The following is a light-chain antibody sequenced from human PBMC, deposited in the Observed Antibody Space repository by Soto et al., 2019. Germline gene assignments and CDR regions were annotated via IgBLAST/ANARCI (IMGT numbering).Light chain of an antibody. CDR2: EAS. Sequence: DIQMTQSPSTLSASVGDRVTISCRASQTINNWLAWYQQKPGKAPKLLIYEASNLESGVPSTFSGSASGAEFTLTISSLQPDDFATDFCQHYNSNPWTVGQGTKVEVK. V-gene: IGKV1-5*03. CDR3: QHYNSNPWT. CDR1: QTINNW. J-gene: IGKJ1*01.